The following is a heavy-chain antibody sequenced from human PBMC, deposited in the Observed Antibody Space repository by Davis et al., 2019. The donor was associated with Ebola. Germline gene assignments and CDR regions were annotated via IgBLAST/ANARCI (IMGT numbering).Heavy chain of an antibody. V-gene: IGHV3-33*01. CDR2: LWHDGSTN. D-gene: IGHD2-2*02. CDR3: ARALLDCSSSTCYTYYYGMDV. Sequence: GESLKISCAASGFNFRSYGMHWVRQAPGKGLEWVAVLWHDGSTNYYADSVKGRFTISRDNSKNTLYLQMNSLRADDTAVYYCARALLDCSSSTCYTYYYGMDVWGQGTTVTVSS. J-gene: IGHJ6*02. CDR1: GFNFRSYG.